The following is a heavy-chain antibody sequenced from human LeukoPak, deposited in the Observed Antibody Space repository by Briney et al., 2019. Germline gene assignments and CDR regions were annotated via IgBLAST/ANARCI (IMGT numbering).Heavy chain of an antibody. Sequence: PSETLSLTCAVYGGSFSGYYWSWIRQPPGKGLEWIGEINHGGSTNYNPSLKNRVTISVDTSKNQFSLKLSSVTAADTAVYYCARGRRVAYYYYYRDVWGKGTTVTVSS. CDR3: ARGRRVAYYYYYRDV. D-gene: IGHD3-3*01. V-gene: IGHV4-34*01. CDR2: INHGGST. J-gene: IGHJ6*03. CDR1: GGSFSGYY.